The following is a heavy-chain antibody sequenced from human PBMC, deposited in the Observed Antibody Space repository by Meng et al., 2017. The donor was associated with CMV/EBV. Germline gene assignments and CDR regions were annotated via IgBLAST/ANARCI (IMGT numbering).Heavy chain of an antibody. CDR2: ISYDGSNK. J-gene: IGHJ4*02. CDR1: GFTFSGYA. Sequence: SCAASGFTFSGYAMHWVRQAPGKGLEWVAVISYDGSNKYYADSVKGRFTISRDNSKNTLYLQMNSLRAEDTAVYYCARVWSSTRIDYWGQGTLVTVSS. V-gene: IGHV3-30*04. CDR3: ARVWSSTRIDY. D-gene: IGHD2-2*01.